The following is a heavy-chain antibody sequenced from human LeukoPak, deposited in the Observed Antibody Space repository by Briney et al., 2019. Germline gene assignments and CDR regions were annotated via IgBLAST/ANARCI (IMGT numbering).Heavy chain of an antibody. CDR1: GGSISSSSYY. CDR3: ARDRGYSYGPEYYFDY. D-gene: IGHD5-18*01. J-gene: IGHJ4*02. CDR2: IYHSGST. V-gene: IGHV4-39*07. Sequence: PSETLSLTCTVSGGSISSSSYYWGWIRQPPGKGLEWIGSIYHSGSTYYNPSLKSRVTISVDTSKNQFSLKLSSVTAADTAVYYCARDRGYSYGPEYYFDYWGQGTLVTVSS.